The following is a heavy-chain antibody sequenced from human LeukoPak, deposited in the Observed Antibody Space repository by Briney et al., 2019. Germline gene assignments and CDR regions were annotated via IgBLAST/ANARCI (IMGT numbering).Heavy chain of an antibody. CDR1: GYTFTSYD. CDR2: MKPNSGNT. V-gene: IGHV1-8*01. Sequence: ASVKVSCKASGYTFTSYDINWVRQATGQGLEWMGWMKPNSGNTGYAQKFQGRVTMTRNTSISTAYMELSSLRSEDTAVYYCARGPVVVVPAAHYYGMDVWGQGTTVTVSS. J-gene: IGHJ6*02. D-gene: IGHD2-2*01. CDR3: ARGPVVVVPAAHYYGMDV.